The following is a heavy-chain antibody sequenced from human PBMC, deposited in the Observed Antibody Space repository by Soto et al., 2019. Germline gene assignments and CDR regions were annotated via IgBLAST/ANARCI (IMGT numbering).Heavy chain of an antibody. Sequence: PGGSVRLSCAASVFTFDDYAMHWVRQVPGKGLEWVSGINWNSGSIGYGDFVKGRFAISRDNAKNSLHLQMNSLSAEDTAFYYCVKDESINWYSGHFRHWGQGTLVTVSS. V-gene: IGHV3-9*01. CDR3: VKDESINWYSGHFRH. CDR1: VFTFDDYA. CDR2: INWNSGSI. J-gene: IGHJ1*01. D-gene: IGHD6-13*01.